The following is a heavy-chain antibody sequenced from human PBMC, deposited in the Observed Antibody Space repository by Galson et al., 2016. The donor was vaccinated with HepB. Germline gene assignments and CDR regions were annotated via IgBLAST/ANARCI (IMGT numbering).Heavy chain of an antibody. D-gene: IGHD6-13*01. Sequence: SLRLSCAASEFIFSNYPMHWVRQAPGKGLEWVAVVSYDGSNKHYSDAVRGRFTISRHNSKNTLFLQMNSLRAEDTAVYYCAKNTEVAAADGFFFDYWGQGTLVTVSS. CDR1: EFIFSNYP. V-gene: IGHV3-30-3*02. J-gene: IGHJ4*02. CDR2: VSYDGSNK. CDR3: AKNTEVAAADGFFFDY.